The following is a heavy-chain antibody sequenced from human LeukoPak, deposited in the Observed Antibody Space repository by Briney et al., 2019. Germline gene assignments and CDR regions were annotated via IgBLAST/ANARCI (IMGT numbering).Heavy chain of an antibody. CDR3: ARTMYSSGWFFDY. CDR1: GGTFSSYA. Sequence: SVKVSCKASGGTFSSYAISWVRQAPGQGLEWMGGIIPIFGTANYAQKFQGRVTITTDESTSAAYMELSSLRSEDTAVYYCARTMYSSGWFFDYWGQGTLVTVSS. D-gene: IGHD6-19*01. V-gene: IGHV1-69*05. CDR2: IIPIFGTA. J-gene: IGHJ4*02.